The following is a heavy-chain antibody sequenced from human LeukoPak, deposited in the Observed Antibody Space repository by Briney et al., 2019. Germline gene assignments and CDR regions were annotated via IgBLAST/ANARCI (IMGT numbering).Heavy chain of an antibody. CDR3: ARAPAEIGGYYPEYFRH. CDR1: GFTFSRYW. D-gene: IGHD3-22*01. V-gene: IGHV3-74*01. Sequence: PGGSLRLSCAASGFTFSRYWMHRVRQAPGKGLVWVSRIKSDGSTNYADSVKGRFTISRDNAKNTVSLQMNSLRAEDTGVYYCARAPAEIGGYYPEYFRHWGQGTLVTVSS. CDR2: IKSDGST. J-gene: IGHJ1*01.